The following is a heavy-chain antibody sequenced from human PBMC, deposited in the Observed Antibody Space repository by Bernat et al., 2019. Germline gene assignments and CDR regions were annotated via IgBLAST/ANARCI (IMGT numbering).Heavy chain of an antibody. Sequence: QVQLQESGPGLVKSSETLSLTCTVSGGSISSYYWSWIRQPPGKGLEWIGYIYYSGSTNYNPSLKSRVTISVDTSKNQFSLKLSSVTAADTAVYYCARLRGIYYYMDVWGKGTTVTVSS. CDR2: IYYSGST. CDR1: GGSISSYY. V-gene: IGHV4-59*08. D-gene: IGHD2-21*01. CDR3: ARLRGIYYYMDV. J-gene: IGHJ6*03.